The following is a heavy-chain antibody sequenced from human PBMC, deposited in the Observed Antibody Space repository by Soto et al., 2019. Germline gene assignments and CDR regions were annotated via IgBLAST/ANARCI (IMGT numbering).Heavy chain of an antibody. Sequence: SVKVSCKASGGTFSSYAISWVRQAPGQGLEWMGGIIPIFGTANYAQKFQGRVTITADESTSTAYMELSSLRSEDTAVYYCARATAHYYDSSGYYYGAFDIWGQATMVTVSS. CDR3: ARATAHYYDSSGYYYGAFDI. J-gene: IGHJ3*02. D-gene: IGHD3-22*01. V-gene: IGHV1-69*13. CDR1: GGTFSSYA. CDR2: IIPIFGTA.